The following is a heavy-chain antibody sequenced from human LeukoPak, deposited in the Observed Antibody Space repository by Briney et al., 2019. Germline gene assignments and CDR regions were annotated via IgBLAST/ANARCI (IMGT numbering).Heavy chain of an antibody. D-gene: IGHD1-26*01. CDR3: ARDPYSGSYGNYYYYCMDG. CDR2: ISSGSSYI. J-gene: IGHJ6*03. Sequence: GGSLRLSCAASGFTFSSYNMNWVRQAPGKGLERVSYISSGSSYIYYADAVKDRFTISRDNAKNSLYLQMNSLRAEDTAVYYCARDPYSGSYGNYYYYCMDGWGKGTSVTISS. CDR1: GFTFSSYN. V-gene: IGHV3-21*01.